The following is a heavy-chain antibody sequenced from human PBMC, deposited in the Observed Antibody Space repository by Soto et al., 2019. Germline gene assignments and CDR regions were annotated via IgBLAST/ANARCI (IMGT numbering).Heavy chain of an antibody. CDR2: IYYSGST. D-gene: IGHD3-3*01. CDR1: GGSISSYY. V-gene: IGHV4-59*01. CDR3: ARDGGRYYGMDV. J-gene: IGHJ6*02. Sequence: KTSETLSLTCTVSGGSISSYYWSWIRQPPGKGLEWIGYIYYSGSTKYNPSLKSRVTISVDTSKNQFSLKLNSVTAADTAVYYCARDGGRYYGMDVWGRGTTVTVSS.